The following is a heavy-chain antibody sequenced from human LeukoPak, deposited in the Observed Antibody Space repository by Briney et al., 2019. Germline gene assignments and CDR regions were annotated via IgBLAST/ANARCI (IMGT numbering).Heavy chain of an antibody. CDR2: IYYSGST. D-gene: IGHD3-22*01. CDR1: GGSISSYS. Sequence: SETLSLTCTVSGGSISSYSWRWIRQPPGKGLEWIGYIYYSGSTNYNPSLKSRVTISVDTSKNQFSLKLSSVTAADTAVYYCASASYYYDSSGYSYYFDYWGQGTLVTVSS. J-gene: IGHJ4*02. CDR3: ASASYYYDSSGYSYYFDY. V-gene: IGHV4-59*01.